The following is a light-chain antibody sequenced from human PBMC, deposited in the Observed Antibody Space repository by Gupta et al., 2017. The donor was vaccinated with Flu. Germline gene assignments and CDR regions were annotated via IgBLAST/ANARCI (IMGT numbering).Light chain of an antibody. CDR1: SSDVGSYNR. Sequence: SPLTQHPSVSGSPGPPVTISCTGTSSDVGSYNRVSWYQQPPGTAPKLMIYEVSNRPSGVPDRFSGSKSGNTASLTISGLQAEDEADYYCSLYTSSSTWVFGGGTKLTVL. V-gene: IGLV2-18*01. CDR2: EVS. J-gene: IGLJ3*02. CDR3: SLYTSSSTWV.